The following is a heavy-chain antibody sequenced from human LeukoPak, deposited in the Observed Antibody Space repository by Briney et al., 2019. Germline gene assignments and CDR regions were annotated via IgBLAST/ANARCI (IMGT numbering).Heavy chain of an antibody. D-gene: IGHD6-6*01. CDR2: IIPILGIA. CDR3: ARGMGSSPSFDY. J-gene: IGHJ4*02. Sequence: SVKVSRKASGGTFSSYTISWVRQAPGQGLEWMGRIIPILGIANYAQKFQGRVTITADKSTSTAYMELSSLRSEDTAVYYCARGMGSSPSFDYWGQGTLVTVSS. V-gene: IGHV1-69*02. CDR1: GGTFSSYT.